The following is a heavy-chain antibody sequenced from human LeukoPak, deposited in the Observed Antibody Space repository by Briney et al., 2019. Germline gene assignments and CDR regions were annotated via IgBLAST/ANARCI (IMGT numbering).Heavy chain of an antibody. CDR3: ASRARTTSPYYYYYMDV. CDR2: INHSGST. J-gene: IGHJ6*03. V-gene: IGHV4-34*01. CDR1: GGSFSGYY. D-gene: IGHD4-17*01. Sequence: NTSETLSLTCAVYGGSFSGYYWSWIRQPPGKGLEWIGEINHSGSTNYNPSLKSRVTISVDTSKNQFSLKLSSVTAADTAVYYCASRARTTSPYYYYYMDVWGKGTTVTVSS.